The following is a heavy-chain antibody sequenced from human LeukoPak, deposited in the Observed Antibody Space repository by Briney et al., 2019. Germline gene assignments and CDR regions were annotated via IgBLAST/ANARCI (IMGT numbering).Heavy chain of an antibody. V-gene: IGHV4-61*02. Sequence: SQTLSLTCTVSGCSISSGSYYWSWIRQPAGKGLEWIGRIYTSGSTNYNPSLKSRVTISVDTSKNQFSLKLSSVTAADTAVYYCAMGEVTIFGVVHYYYYVMDVWGQGTTVTVSS. CDR1: GCSISSGSYY. CDR3: AMGEVTIFGVVHYYYYVMDV. D-gene: IGHD3-3*01. J-gene: IGHJ6*02. CDR2: IYTSGST.